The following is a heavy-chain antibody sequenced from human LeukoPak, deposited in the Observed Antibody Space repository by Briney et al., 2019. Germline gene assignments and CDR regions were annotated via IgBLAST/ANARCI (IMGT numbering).Heavy chain of an antibody. V-gene: IGHV1-46*01. CDR3: ARATGDRAVIVQNDAFDI. CDR1: GYTFTSYH. D-gene: IGHD3-10*01. J-gene: IGHJ3*02. Sequence: ASVKVSCKASGYTFTSYHMHWVRQAPGQGLEWMGIINPSGGSTSYAQKFQGRVTMTRDMSTSTVHMELSSLRSDDTAVYYCARATGDRAVIVQNDAFDIWGQGTMVIVSS. CDR2: INPSGGST.